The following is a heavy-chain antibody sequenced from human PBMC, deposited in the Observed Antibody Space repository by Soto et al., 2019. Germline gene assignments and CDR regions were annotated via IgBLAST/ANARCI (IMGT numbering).Heavy chain of an antibody. CDR3: ARDPHRVVTYYFDY. CDR1: GFTFSSYA. J-gene: IGHJ4*02. Sequence: GGSLRLSCAASGFTFSSYAMHWVRQAPGKGLEWVAVISYDGSNKYYADSVKGRFTISRDNSKNTLYLQMNSLRAEDTAVYYCARDPHRVVTYYFDYWGQGTLVTVSS. D-gene: IGHD3-3*01. V-gene: IGHV3-30-3*01. CDR2: ISYDGSNK.